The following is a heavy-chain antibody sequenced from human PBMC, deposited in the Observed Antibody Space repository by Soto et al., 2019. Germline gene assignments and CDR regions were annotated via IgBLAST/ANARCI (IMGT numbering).Heavy chain of an antibody. CDR3: TILLYYDFWSGYYNQHAFDI. V-gene: IGHV3-15*07. CDR2: IKSKTDGGTT. Sequence: PGGSLRLSCAASGFTFSNAWMNWVRQAPGKGLEWVGRIKSKTDGGTTDYAAPVKGRLTISRDDSKKTLYLQIKNLKTKNTAVYYCTILLYYDFWSGYYNQHAFDIWGQGTMVTVSS. CDR1: GFTFSNAW. J-gene: IGHJ3*02. D-gene: IGHD3-3*01.